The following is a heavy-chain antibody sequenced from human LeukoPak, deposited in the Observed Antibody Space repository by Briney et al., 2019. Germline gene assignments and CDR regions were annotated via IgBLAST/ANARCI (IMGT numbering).Heavy chain of an antibody. CDR1: GSTFSSYA. CDR2: ISGSGGST. V-gene: IGHV3-23*01. Sequence: GGSLRLSCAASGSTFSSYAMSWVRQAPGKGLEWVSAISGSGGSTYYADSVKGRFTISRDNSKDTLYLQMNSLRAEDTAVYYCAKDYDILTGYQYYFDYWGQGTLVTVSS. D-gene: IGHD3-9*01. J-gene: IGHJ4*02. CDR3: AKDYDILTGYQYYFDY.